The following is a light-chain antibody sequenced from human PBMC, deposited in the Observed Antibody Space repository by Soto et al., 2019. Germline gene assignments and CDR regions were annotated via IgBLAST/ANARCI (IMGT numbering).Light chain of an antibody. CDR3: SSYTSGSTLLV. CDR1: SSDVGAYNY. CDR2: EVT. J-gene: IGLJ2*01. Sequence: QSALTQPASVSGSPGQSITISCTGSSSDVGAYNYVSWYQQHPGKAPRLMIYEVTNRPSGVSNRFSGSKSGNTASLTISGHRAEDEADYYCSSYTSGSTLLVFGGGTKLTVL. V-gene: IGLV2-14*01.